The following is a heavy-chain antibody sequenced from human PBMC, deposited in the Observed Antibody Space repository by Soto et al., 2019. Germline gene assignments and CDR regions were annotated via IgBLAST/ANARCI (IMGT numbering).Heavy chain of an antibody. CDR1: GFTVSSNY. CDR2: IYSGGST. Sequence: GSLRLSCAASGFTVSSNYMSWVRQAPGKGLEWVSVIYSGGSTYYADSVKGRFTISRHNSKNTLYLQMNSLRAEDTAVYYCARVAGITMVRGSASVFDYWGQGTLVTVSS. J-gene: IGHJ4*02. CDR3: ARVAGITMVRGSASVFDY. D-gene: IGHD3-10*01. V-gene: IGHV3-53*04.